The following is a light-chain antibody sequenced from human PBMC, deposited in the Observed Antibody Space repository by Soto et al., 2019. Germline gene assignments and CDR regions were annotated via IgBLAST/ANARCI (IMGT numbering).Light chain of an antibody. J-gene: IGKJ1*01. Sequence: DIQMTQSPSTLSASVGDRVTITCRASQSISSWLAWYQQKPGKAPKLLIYKASSLESGVPSRFSGRGSGTEFTLTISRLQPDDFATYYCQQYNNYWTFGQGTKVEIK. CDR1: QSISSW. CDR2: KAS. V-gene: IGKV1-5*03. CDR3: QQYNNYWT.